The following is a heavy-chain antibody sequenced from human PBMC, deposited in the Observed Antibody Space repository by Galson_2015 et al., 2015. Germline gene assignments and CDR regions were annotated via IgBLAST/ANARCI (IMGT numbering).Heavy chain of an antibody. D-gene: IGHD3-3*01. CDR3: ASYWLEWKPPDY. CDR2: IKQDGSEK. V-gene: IGHV3-7*03. CDR1: GFTFSSYW. Sequence: SLRLSCAASGFTFSSYWMSWVRQAPGKGLEWVANIKQDGSEKYYVDSVKGRFTISRDNAKNSLYLQMNSLRAEDTAVYYCASYWLEWKPPDYWGQGTLVTVSS. J-gene: IGHJ4*02.